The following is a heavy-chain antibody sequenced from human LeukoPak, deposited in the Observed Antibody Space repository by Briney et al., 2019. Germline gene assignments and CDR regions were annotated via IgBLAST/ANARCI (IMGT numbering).Heavy chain of an antibody. D-gene: IGHD4-17*01. J-gene: IGHJ3*01. CDR1: GFTVSTND. CDR2: IGGSSSSL. Sequence: GGSLRLSCAASGFTVSTNDMSWVRQAPGKGLEWVSSIGGSSSSLYYAESVKGRFTISRDNAKNSLYLQMNSLRAEDTAVYYCAKEAGQDYDALDAFYVWGQGTMVTVSS. V-gene: IGHV3-21*01. CDR3: AKEAGQDYDALDAFYV.